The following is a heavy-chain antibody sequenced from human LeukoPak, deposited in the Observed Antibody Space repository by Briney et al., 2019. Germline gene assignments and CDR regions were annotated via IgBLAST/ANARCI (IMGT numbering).Heavy chain of an antibody. CDR3: ARDIRWYFDL. Sequence: PSETLSLTCAVYGGSSSGYYWSWIRQPPGKGLEWIGEINHSGSTNYNPSLKSRVTISVDTSKNQFSLKLSSVTAADTAVYYCARDIRWYFDLWGRGTLVTVSS. J-gene: IGHJ2*01. CDR1: GGSSSGYY. D-gene: IGHD2-15*01. CDR2: INHSGST. V-gene: IGHV4-34*01.